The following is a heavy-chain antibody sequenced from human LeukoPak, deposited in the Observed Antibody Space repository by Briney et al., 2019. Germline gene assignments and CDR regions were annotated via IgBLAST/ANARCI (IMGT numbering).Heavy chain of an antibody. CDR3: AREVEEVPAAMGVYYYYYMDV. V-gene: IGHV3-74*01. D-gene: IGHD2-2*01. CDR2: VNGDGRRA. CDR1: GFTFISYW. J-gene: IGHJ6*03. Sequence: GGSLRLSCAASGFTFISYWVHWVRQAPGKGLVWVSRVNGDGRRANYAESVKGRFTISRDNAKNTLYLQMNSLRAEDTAVYYCAREVEEVPAAMGVYYYYYMDVWGKGTSVTVSS.